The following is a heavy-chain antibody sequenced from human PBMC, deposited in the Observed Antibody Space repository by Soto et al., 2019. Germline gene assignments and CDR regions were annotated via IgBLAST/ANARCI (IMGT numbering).Heavy chain of an antibody. CDR3: ARRSTISRGFDY. J-gene: IGHJ4*02. D-gene: IGHD3-9*01. CDR2: IYYSGNT. Sequence: QLQLRESGPGLVKPSEPLSLTCTVSGGSIISNTHYWGWIRQPPGKGLEWIGNIYYSGNTYYNPSLKSRGTMSVDTSKGQFSLKLSSMTVADTAVYFCARRSTISRGFDYWGQGTLVTVSS. CDR1: GGSIISNTHY. V-gene: IGHV4-39*01.